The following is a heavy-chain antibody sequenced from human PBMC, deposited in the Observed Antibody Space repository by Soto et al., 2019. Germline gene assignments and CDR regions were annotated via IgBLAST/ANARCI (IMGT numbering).Heavy chain of an antibody. J-gene: IGHJ5*02. CDR3: AHSYLGELSNAP. CDR2: IYWDDDK. Sequence: QITLKESGPTLVKPTQTLTLTCTFSGFSLSTSGVGVGWIRQPPGKALEWLALIYWDDDKRYSPSLKSRLTITKDSSKNQVVLTMTNMDPVDTATYCCAHSYLGELSNAPWGQGTLVTVSS. V-gene: IGHV2-5*02. CDR1: GFSLSTSGVG. D-gene: IGHD3-16*02.